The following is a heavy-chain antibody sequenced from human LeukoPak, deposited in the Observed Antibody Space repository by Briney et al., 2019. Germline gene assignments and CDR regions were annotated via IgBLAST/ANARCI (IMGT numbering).Heavy chain of an antibody. V-gene: IGHV3-7*01. CDR3: ARDLGLYDYGGNIDY. CDR2: INQDGSEV. CDR1: GFTFSHYW. D-gene: IGHD4-23*01. Sequence: GGSLRLSCAASGFTFSHYWMTWVRQAPGKGLEWVAQINQDGSEVYYMDSVKARFTISRDNAKNSVFLQMNSLRAEDTAVYYCARDLGLYDYGGNIDYWGQGTLVTVPS. J-gene: IGHJ4*02.